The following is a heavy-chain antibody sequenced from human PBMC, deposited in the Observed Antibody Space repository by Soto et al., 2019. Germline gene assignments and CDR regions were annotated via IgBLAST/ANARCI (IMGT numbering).Heavy chain of an antibody. CDR1: GDSISSGTDY. V-gene: IGHV4-39*06. CDR2: IYHRGGT. J-gene: IGHJ4*02. D-gene: IGHD6-19*01. CDR3: ARVAVAGTRVDY. Sequence: SETLSLTCSVSGDSISSGTDYWGWIRQPPGKGLEWIGSIYHRGGTYYNPSLKSRATISVDTFKNQFPLKLSSVTAADTAVYYCARVAVAGTRVDYWGQGTLVTVSS.